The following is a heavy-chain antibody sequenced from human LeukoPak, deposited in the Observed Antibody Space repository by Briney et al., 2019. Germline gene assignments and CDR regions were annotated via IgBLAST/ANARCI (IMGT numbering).Heavy chain of an antibody. CDR2: IYYSGST. D-gene: IGHD2-15*01. V-gene: IGHV4-59*08. J-gene: IGHJ4*02. Sequence: SETLSLTCTVSGVSISSYYWSWIRQPPGKGLEWIGYIYYSGSTNYNPSLKSRVTISVDTSKNQFSLKLSSVTAADTAVYYCARRVHCSGGSCYLDYWGQGTLVTVSS. CDR3: ARRVHCSGGSCYLDY. CDR1: GVSISSYY.